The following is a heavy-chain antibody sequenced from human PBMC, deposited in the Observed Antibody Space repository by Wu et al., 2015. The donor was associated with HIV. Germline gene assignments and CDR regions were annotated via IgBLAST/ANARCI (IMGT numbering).Heavy chain of an antibody. D-gene: IGHD3-10*01. V-gene: IGHV1-2*02. CDR3: ARLQSLHGLYSNADY. Sequence: QVQLVQSGAEVKKPGASVKVSCKASGYSFTGQYMHWVRQAPGQGPEWMGWINTNRGGTKYAQKFQGRVTLTRDTAVTTAYLELNSLRSDDTAVYYCARLQSLHGLYSNADYWGQGTLVTVSS. CDR2: INTNRGGT. J-gene: IGHJ4*02. CDR1: GYSFTGQY.